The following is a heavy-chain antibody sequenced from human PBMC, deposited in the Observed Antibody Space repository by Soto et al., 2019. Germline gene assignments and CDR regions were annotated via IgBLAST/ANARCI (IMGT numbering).Heavy chain of an antibody. CDR3: AKGRRYHIVVVTAILY. CDR1: GFTFSSYA. V-gene: IGHV3-23*01. CDR2: ISGSGGST. Sequence: EVQLLESGGGLVQPGGSLRLSCAASGFTFSSYAMSWVRQAPGKGLEWVSAISGSGGSTYYADSVKGRFTISRDNSKKPLYLQMNSLRAEDTAVYYCAKGRRYHIVVVTAILYWGQGTLVTVSS. J-gene: IGHJ4*02. D-gene: IGHD2-21*02.